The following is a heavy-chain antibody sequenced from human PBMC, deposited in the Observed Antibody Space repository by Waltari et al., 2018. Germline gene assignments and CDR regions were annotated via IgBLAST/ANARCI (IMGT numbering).Heavy chain of an antibody. CDR1: GFSIPTYW. CDR3: ARSPGGRPSDY. Sequence: EVQLVESGGGLVQPGGSLRLSCAASGFSIPTYWMNWFRQAPGKGLEWVAHIYRDGSATYYTDSVKGRFTISRDNAKNSVSLQLNSLKAEDTAVYFCARSPGGRPSDYWGQGTLVTVSS. J-gene: IGHJ4*02. D-gene: IGHD3-16*01. CDR2: IYRDGSAT. V-gene: IGHV3-7*03.